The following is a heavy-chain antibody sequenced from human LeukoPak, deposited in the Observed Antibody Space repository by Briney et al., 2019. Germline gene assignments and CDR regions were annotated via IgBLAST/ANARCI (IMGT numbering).Heavy chain of an antibody. CDR3: ARDRSLLAYSYYGMDV. J-gene: IGHJ6*02. V-gene: IGHV1-3*01. CDR1: GYTFTSYA. CDR2: INAGNGNT. D-gene: IGHD1-26*01. Sequence: EASVKVSCKASGYTFTSYAMHWVRQAPGQRLEWMGWINAGNGNTKYSQKFQGRVTVTRDTSASTAYMELSSLRSEDTAVYYCARDRSLLAYSYYGMDVWGQGTTVTVSS.